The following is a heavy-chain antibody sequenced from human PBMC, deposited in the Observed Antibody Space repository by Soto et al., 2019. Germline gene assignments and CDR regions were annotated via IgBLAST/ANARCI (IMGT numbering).Heavy chain of an antibody. CDR1: GGSISTVDYW. CDR3: ARGPSGDKVDS. J-gene: IGHJ4*02. V-gene: IGHV4-30-4*01. D-gene: IGHD7-27*01. CDR2: IYDGGRT. Sequence: QVQLQESGPGLVKPSQTLSLTCTVSGGSISTVDYWWSWIRQSPDMGLEWIGHIYDGGRTYNIPSLESRVTMSVDTSKSQLSLTLSSASAADTAVYYCARGPSGDKVDSWGQGTLVTVSS.